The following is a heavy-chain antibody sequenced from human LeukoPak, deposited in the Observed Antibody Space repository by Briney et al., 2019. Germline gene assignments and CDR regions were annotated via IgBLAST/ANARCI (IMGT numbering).Heavy chain of an antibody. CDR1: GFTFDDYA. CDR2: ISWNSGSI. CDR3: AKASSGWYGAPFEY. J-gene: IGHJ4*02. D-gene: IGHD6-19*01. V-gene: IGHV3-9*03. Sequence: GGSLRLSCAASGFTFDDYAMHWVRQAPGKGLEWVSGISWNSGSIGYADSVKGRFTISRDNAKNSLYLQMNSLRAEDMALYYCAKASSGWYGAPFEYWGQGTLVTVSS.